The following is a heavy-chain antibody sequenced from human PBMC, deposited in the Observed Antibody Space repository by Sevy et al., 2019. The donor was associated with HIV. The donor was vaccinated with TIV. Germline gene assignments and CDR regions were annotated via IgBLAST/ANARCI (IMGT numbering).Heavy chain of an antibody. CDR1: GFAFSNYYA. Sequence: GGSLRLSCVASGFAFSNYYAMHWVRQAPGKGLEWVALISYDGSDEYYADSVKGRFTISRDNFKNTLILQMNSLTTEDTAVYYCARPRANYVDHYFFYAMDVWGQGTTVTVSS. D-gene: IGHD4-17*01. CDR2: ISYDGSDE. J-gene: IGHJ6*02. V-gene: IGHV3-30-3*01. CDR3: ARPRANYVDHYFFYAMDV.